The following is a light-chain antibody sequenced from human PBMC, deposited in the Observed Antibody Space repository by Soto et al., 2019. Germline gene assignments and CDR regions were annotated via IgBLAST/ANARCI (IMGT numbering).Light chain of an antibody. CDR1: SSDVGGYNY. CDR2: EVN. V-gene: IGLV2-8*01. J-gene: IGLJ3*02. Sequence: QSALTQPPSASGSPGQSVTISCTGTSSDVGGYNYVSWFQQHPGKAPKLMLYEVNKRPSGVPDRFSGSKSGNTASLTVSGLQAEDEADYFCSSYAGYYNWVFGGGTKVTVL. CDR3: SSYAGYYNWV.